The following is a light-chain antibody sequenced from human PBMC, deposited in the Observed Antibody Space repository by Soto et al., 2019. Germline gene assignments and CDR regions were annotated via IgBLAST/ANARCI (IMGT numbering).Light chain of an antibody. CDR2: DSS. Sequence: EIVLTQSPAALSVSPRDRVTLSCRASQGIGSTLAWYQQKPGQTPRLLIYDSSTRAIGIPARFSGSRSGTEFTLTINGLQSEDFAVYYCQRYNNWPLTFGGGTKVEIK. J-gene: IGKJ4*01. CDR3: QRYNNWPLT. CDR1: QGIGST. V-gene: IGKV3-15*01.